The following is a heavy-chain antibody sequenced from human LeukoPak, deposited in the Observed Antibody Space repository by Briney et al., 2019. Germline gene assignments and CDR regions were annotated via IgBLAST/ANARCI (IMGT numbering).Heavy chain of an antibody. V-gene: IGHV1-69*04. CDR1: GGTFSSYA. Sequence: SVKVSCNASGGTFSSYAISWVRQAPGQGLEWMGRIIPILGIANYAQKFQGRVTMTADKSTSTAYMELSSLRSEDTAVYYCARVDTAMVIDYWGQGTMVTVSS. CDR3: ARVDTAMVIDY. D-gene: IGHD5-18*01. CDR2: IIPILGIA. J-gene: IGHJ4*02.